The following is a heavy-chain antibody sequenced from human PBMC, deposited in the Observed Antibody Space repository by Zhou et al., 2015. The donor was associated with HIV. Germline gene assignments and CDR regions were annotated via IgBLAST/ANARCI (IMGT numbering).Heavy chain of an antibody. D-gene: IGHD5-12*01. V-gene: IGHV1-3*01. CDR1: GYTFTSYA. J-gene: IGHJ6*03. CDR3: ARDGSGYENYYYYYMDV. Sequence: QVQLVQSGAEVKKPGASVKVSCKASGYTFTSYAMHWVRQAPGQRLEWMGWINAGNGNTKYSQKFQGRVTITRDTSASTAYMELSSLRSEDTAVYYCARDGSGYENYYYYYMDVWGKGTTVTVSS. CDR2: INAGNGNT.